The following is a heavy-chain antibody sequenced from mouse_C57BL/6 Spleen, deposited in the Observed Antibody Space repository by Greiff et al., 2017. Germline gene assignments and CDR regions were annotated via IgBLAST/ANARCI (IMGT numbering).Heavy chain of an antibody. CDR2: ISDGGSYT. D-gene: IGHD2-4*01. J-gene: IGHJ2*01. CDR3: ARDIYYDYYFDY. Sequence: EVMLVESGGGLVKPGGSLKLSCAASGFTFSSYAMSWVRQTPEKRLEWVATISDGGSYTYYPDKVKGRFTISIDNAKNHLYLQMSHLKSEDTAMYYCARDIYYDYYFDYWGQGTTLTVSS. CDR1: GFTFSSYA. V-gene: IGHV5-4*01.